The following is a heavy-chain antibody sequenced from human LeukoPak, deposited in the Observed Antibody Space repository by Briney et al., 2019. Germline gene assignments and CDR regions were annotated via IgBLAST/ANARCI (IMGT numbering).Heavy chain of an antibody. CDR3: AKGGLGIGSWFDP. CDR2: IRDDGSNK. CDR1: GFTFSSDG. Sequence: GGSLRLSCTASGFTFSSDGMHWVRQAPGKGLEWVAFIRDDGSNKYYADSVKGRFTISRDNSKNTLYLQMNRLRVDDTAVYYCAKGGLGIGSWFDPWGRGTLVTVSS. J-gene: IGHJ5*02. D-gene: IGHD3/OR15-3a*01. V-gene: IGHV3-30*02.